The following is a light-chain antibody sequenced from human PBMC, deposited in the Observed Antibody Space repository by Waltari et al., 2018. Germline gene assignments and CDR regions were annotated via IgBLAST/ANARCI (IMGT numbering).Light chain of an antibody. CDR1: TSNVGSNT. Sequence: QSVLTQPPSASGTPGQRVTISCSGSTSNVGSNTVHWYHHLPGTAPNLLIYSNNQRPAGGRNRFCGSKSGTSASLAISGLQSEDEAEYYCSAWDDSLNAYVFGSGTKVTVL. CDR2: SNN. CDR3: SAWDDSLNAYV. J-gene: IGLJ1*01. V-gene: IGLV1-44*01.